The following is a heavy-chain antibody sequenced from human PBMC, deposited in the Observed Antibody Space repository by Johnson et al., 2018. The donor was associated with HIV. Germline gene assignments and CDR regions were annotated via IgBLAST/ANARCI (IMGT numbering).Heavy chain of an antibody. Sequence: VQLVESGGGLVKPGGSLRLSCAASGFTFSDYYMSWIRQSPGKGLEWFAYISSSGETRYYADSVKGRFTLSRDNAKNSLFLQMNSLRVEDTAVYYLATCLYQLLLGGDAFDIWGQGTMVTVSS. CDR1: GFTFSDYY. D-gene: IGHD2-2*01. J-gene: IGHJ3*02. CDR2: ISSSGETR. CDR3: ATCLYQLLLGGDAFDI. V-gene: IGHV3-11*04.